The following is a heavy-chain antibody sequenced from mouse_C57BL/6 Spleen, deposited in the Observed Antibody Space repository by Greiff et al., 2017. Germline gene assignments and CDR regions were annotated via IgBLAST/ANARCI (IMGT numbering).Heavy chain of an antibody. J-gene: IGHJ4*01. CDR3: TTYDYYGSSYGAMDY. D-gene: IGHD1-1*01. V-gene: IGHV14-4*01. Sequence: VQLQQSGAELVRPGASVKLSCTASGFNIKDDYMHWVKQRPEQGLEWIGWIDPENGDTEYASKFQGKATITADTSSNTAYLQLSSLTSEDTAVYYCTTYDYYGSSYGAMDYWGQGTSVTVSS. CDR1: GFNIKDDY. CDR2: IDPENGDT.